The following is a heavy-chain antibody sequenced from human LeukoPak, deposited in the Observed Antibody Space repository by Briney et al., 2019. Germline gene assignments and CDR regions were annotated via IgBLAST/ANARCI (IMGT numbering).Heavy chain of an antibody. J-gene: IGHJ4*02. CDR3: ARDLAARHFGY. CDR1: GFTFSSYG. CDR2: IWYDGSKK. D-gene: IGHD6-6*01. Sequence: GRSLRLSCEASGFTFSSYGMHWVRQAPDKGLEWVAVIWYDGSKKYYADSVKGRFAISRDNSKNTLYLQMNSLRGEDTAVYYCARDLAARHFGYWGQGTLVTVSS. V-gene: IGHV3-33*01.